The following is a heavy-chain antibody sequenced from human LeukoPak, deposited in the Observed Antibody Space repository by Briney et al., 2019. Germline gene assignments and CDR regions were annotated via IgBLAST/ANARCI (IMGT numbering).Heavy chain of an antibody. CDR3: ARPAGRLGSSVLPPDY. CDR1: GYTFTYYA. J-gene: IGHJ4*02. D-gene: IGHD6-13*01. V-gene: IGHV1-3*04. CDR2: INTGNGNT. Sequence: ASVKVSCKASGYTFTYYAMHWVRQAPGQRLEWMGWINTGNGNTKYSQNFQGRVTITRDTSASTGYMELSSLRSEDTAVYSCARPAGRLGSSVLPPDYWGQGTLVTVSS.